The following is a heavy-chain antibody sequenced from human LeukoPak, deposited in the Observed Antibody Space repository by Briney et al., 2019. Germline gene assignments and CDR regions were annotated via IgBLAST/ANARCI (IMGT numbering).Heavy chain of an antibody. J-gene: IGHJ6*03. CDR2: INPSGGST. CDR1: GYTFTSYY. V-gene: IGHV1-46*01. D-gene: IGHD5-24*01. CDR3: ATEDGYNRRGDYYYYMDV. Sequence: ASVKVSCKASGYTFTSYYMHWVRQAPGQGLEWMGIINPSGGSTSYAQKFQGRVTMTRDTSTSTVYMELSSLRSEDTAVYYCATEDGYNRRGDYYYYMDVWGKGTTVTVSS.